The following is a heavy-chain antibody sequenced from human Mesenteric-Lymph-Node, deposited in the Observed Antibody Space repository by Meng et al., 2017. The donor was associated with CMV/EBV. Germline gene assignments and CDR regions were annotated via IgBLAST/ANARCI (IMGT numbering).Heavy chain of an antibody. CDR1: SINGRNW. V-gene: IGHV4-4*02. CDR2: IYHRGIT. CDR3: ARDGRGYFGAGSFSWFDS. J-gene: IGHJ5*01. Sequence: SINGRNWWSWVRQTPGRGLEWIAEIYHRGITNYNPSLKGRVTISVDISKNQFSLRLTSVTAADTAVYYCARDGRGYFGAGSFSWFDSWGQGTLVTVSS. D-gene: IGHD3-10*01.